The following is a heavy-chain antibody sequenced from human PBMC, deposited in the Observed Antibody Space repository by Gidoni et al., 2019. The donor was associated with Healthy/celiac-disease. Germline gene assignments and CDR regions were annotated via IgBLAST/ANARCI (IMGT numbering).Heavy chain of an antibody. V-gene: IGHV1-3*01. D-gene: IGHD3-3*01. CDR3: ARVGYDFWSGYHHFDY. CDR2: INAGNGNT. Sequence: QVQLVQSGAEVKKPGASVKVSCKASGYTFTSYAMHWVRQAPGQRLEWMGWINAGNGNTKYSKKFQGRVTITRDTSASTAYIELSSLRSEDTAVYYCARVGYDFWSGYHHFDYWGQGTLVTVSS. CDR1: GYTFTSYA. J-gene: IGHJ4*02.